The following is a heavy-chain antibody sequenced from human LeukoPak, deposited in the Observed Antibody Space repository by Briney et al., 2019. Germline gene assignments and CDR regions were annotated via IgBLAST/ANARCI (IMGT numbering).Heavy chain of an antibody. J-gene: IGHJ4*02. CDR1: GFTFSDYW. Sequence: GGSLRLSCAASGFTFSDYWMRWVRQAPGKGLEWVAIIKEDGSQKYYVDSVKGRFTLSRDNTKNSLTLQLNSLRAEDTGLYYCVRDCYGSGSYYSYFDYWGQGTLVTVSS. CDR2: IKEDGSQK. V-gene: IGHV3-7*01. D-gene: IGHD3-10*01. CDR3: VRDCYGSGSYYSYFDY.